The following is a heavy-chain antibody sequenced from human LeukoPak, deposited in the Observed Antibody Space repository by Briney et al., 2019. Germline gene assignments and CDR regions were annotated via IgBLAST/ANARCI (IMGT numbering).Heavy chain of an antibody. CDR3: ARDPGRDPEAVGPYFDY. J-gene: IGHJ4*02. CDR2: IYTSGST. Sequence: SSETLSLTCTVSGGSISSYYWSWIRQPAGKGLEWIGRIYTSGSTNYNPSLKSRVTMSVDTSKNQFSLKLSSVTAADTAVYYCARDPGRDPEAVGPYFDYWGQGTLVTVSS. CDR1: GGSISSYY. V-gene: IGHV4-4*07. D-gene: IGHD6-19*01.